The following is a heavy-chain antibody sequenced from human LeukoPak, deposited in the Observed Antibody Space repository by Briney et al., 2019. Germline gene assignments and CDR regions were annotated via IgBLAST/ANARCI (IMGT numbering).Heavy chain of an antibody. CDR1: GFTVSSNY. CDR3: ARVGSGWYDFDY. Sequence: GGSLRLPCAASGFTVSSNYMSWVRQAPGKGLEWVSVIYSGSSSTHYTDSVKGRFTISRHNSKNTLYLQMNSLRAEDTAVYYCARVGSGWYDFDYWGQGTLVTVSS. J-gene: IGHJ4*02. D-gene: IGHD6-19*01. V-gene: IGHV3-53*04. CDR2: IYSGSSST.